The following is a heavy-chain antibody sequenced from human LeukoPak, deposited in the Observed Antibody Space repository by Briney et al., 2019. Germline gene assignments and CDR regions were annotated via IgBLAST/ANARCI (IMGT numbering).Heavy chain of an antibody. CDR3: SKEGVRCCHDDY. J-gene: IGHJ4*02. V-gene: IGHV3-30*02. CDR1: GFTFSTSG. D-gene: IGHD4/OR15-4a*01. CDR2: IHYDGSIK. Sequence: TGGSLRLSCAASGFTFSTSGLHWVRQAPDQGLEWVSYIHYDGSIKYYADSVKGRFTISRDNSKNTLCLQMDSLRSEDTAVYYCSKEGVRCCHDDYWGRGTLVTVSS.